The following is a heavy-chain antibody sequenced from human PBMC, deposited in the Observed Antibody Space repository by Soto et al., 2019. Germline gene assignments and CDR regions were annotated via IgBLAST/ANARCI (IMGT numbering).Heavy chain of an antibody. V-gene: IGHV4-30-4*01. Sequence: QVQLQESAPGLVKPSQTLSLTCTVSGDSITSRDYYWSWIRQPPGKGLEWIGQIYNSGSSYYNPSLKSRLSMSVDTSKNQFSLNLSSVTAADTAVYFCARVTFYTTSGSYYFDYWGQGTLVTVSS. J-gene: IGHJ4*02. CDR3: ARVTFYTTSGSYYFDY. D-gene: IGHD5-12*01. CDR2: IYNSGSS. CDR1: GDSITSRDYY.